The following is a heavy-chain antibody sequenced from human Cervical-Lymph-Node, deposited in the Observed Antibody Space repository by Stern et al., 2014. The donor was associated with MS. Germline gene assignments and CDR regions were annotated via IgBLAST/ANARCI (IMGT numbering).Heavy chain of an antibody. CDR3: ATDHLRMSTMAFDY. Sequence: EDQLVESGGGLVKPGGSLRLSCVVSGFTRSNYTINWVRQAPGKGLEWVSSITSGTTYIYYASSVRGRFTISRDNAKNSVFLQMNSLRAEDTALYFCATDHLRMSTMAFDYWGQGTLVTVSS. CDR1: GFTRSNYT. CDR2: ITSGTTYI. J-gene: IGHJ4*02. V-gene: IGHV3-21*01. D-gene: IGHD5-24*01.